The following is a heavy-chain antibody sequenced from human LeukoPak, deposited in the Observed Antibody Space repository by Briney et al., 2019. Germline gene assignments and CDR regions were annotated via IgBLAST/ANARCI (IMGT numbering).Heavy chain of an antibody. CDR2: INHSGST. V-gene: IGHV4-34*01. J-gene: IGHJ3*02. CDR1: GGSFSGYY. D-gene: IGHD3-10*01. Sequence: PSETLSLTCAVYGGSFSGYYWSWIRQPPGKGLEWIGEINHSGSTNYNPSLKSRVTISVDTSKNQFSLKPSSVTAADTAVYYCARDQGTGRSYYYGSGTITDAFDIWGQGTMVTVSS. CDR3: ARDQGTGRSYYYGSGTITDAFDI.